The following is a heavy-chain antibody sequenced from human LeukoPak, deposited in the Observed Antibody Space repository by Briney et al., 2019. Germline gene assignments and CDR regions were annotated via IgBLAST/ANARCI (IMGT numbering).Heavy chain of an antibody. CDR1: GFTFSSYG. J-gene: IGHJ4*02. CDR3: AKDPDPGIAAAGYFDY. Sequence: SGGSLRLSCAASGFTFSSYGMHWVRQAPGKGLEWMAFIRYDGSNKYYADSVKGRFTISRDNSKNTLYLQMNSLRAEDTAVYYCAKDPDPGIAAAGYFDYWGQGTLVTVSS. CDR2: IRYDGSNK. D-gene: IGHD6-13*01. V-gene: IGHV3-30*02.